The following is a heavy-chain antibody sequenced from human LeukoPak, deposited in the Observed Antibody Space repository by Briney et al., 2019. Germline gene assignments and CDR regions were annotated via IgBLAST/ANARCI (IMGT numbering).Heavy chain of an antibody. Sequence: PGGSLRLSCAASGFTFSSYAMHWVRQAPGKGLEYVSAISSNGGSTYYANSVKGRFTISRDNSKNTLYLQMGSLRAEDTAVYYCARERYYYGSGSPQGDYWGQGTLVTVSS. V-gene: IGHV3-64*01. J-gene: IGHJ4*02. D-gene: IGHD3-10*01. CDR1: GFTFSSYA. CDR3: ARERYYYGSGSPQGDY. CDR2: ISSNGGST.